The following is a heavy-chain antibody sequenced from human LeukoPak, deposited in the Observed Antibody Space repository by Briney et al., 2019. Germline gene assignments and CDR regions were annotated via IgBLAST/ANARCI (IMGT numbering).Heavy chain of an antibody. V-gene: IGHV1-18*01. J-gene: IGHJ4*02. Sequence: GASVKVSCKASGYIFTSYGISWVRQAPGQGLEWMGWISGYNGNTNYAQKLQGRVTVTTDTSTSTAYMELRSLRSDDTAVYYCARDHLYGSSFGFDYWGRGTLVTVSS. CDR3: ARDHLYGSSFGFDY. CDR2: ISGYNGNT. CDR1: GYIFTSYG. D-gene: IGHD6-6*01.